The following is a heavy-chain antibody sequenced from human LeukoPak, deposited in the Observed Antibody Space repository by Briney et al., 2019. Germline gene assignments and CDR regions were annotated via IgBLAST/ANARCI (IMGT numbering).Heavy chain of an antibody. CDR1: GFTFSNYA. CDR3: AKDGYDFWSAYQIDL. Sequence: GGSLRLSCAASGFTFSNYAMTWVRQAPGKGLEWVSAISGSDGSTYYSDSVTGRFTISRDNSKHPLYLQMTSLRLGDQAVYDCAKDGYDFWSAYQIDLWGQGTLVTVSS. CDR2: ISGSDGST. J-gene: IGHJ5*02. V-gene: IGHV3-23*01. D-gene: IGHD3-3*01.